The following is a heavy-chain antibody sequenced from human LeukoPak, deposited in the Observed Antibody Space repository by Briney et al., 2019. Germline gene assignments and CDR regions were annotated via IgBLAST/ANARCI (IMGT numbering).Heavy chain of an antibody. CDR3: AKEDCGSTSCYSHRPLEFDY. Sequence: GGSLRLSCAASGLTFRSYGMHWVRQAPGKGLEWVAFIRYDGSNKYYADSVKGRFTISRDNSKNTLYLQMNSLRAEDTAVYYCAKEDCGSTSCYSHRPLEFDYWGQGTLVTVSS. V-gene: IGHV3-30*02. CDR2: IRYDGSNK. J-gene: IGHJ4*02. D-gene: IGHD2-2*01. CDR1: GLTFRSYG.